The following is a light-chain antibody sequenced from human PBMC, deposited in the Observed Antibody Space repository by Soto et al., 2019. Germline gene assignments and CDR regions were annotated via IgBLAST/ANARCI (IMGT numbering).Light chain of an antibody. CDR2: EVT. J-gene: IGLJ1*01. V-gene: IGLV2-8*01. Sequence: QSALTQHPSASGSPGQSVTISCTGTSSDVGGYSYVSWYQQHPGKAPKLMIYEVTKRPSGVPDRFPGSKSGNTASLTVYGLQAEDEADYYCSSYAGSNNLGVFGTGTKVTVL. CDR1: SSDVGGYSY. CDR3: SSYAGSNNLGV.